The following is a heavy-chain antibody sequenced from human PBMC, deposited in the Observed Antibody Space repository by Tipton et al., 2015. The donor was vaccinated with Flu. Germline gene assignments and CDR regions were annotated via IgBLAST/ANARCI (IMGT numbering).Heavy chain of an antibody. D-gene: IGHD3-10*01. V-gene: IGHV3-23*01. CDR2: ISGSGGST. Sequence: SLRLSCAASGFTFSSYAMSWVRQAPGKGLEWVSAISGSGGSTYYADSVKGRFTISRDNSKNTLYLQMNSLRAEDTAVYYCAKDRGAHVDYFDYWGQGTLVTVSS. J-gene: IGHJ4*02. CDR3: AKDRGAHVDYFDY. CDR1: GFTFSSYA.